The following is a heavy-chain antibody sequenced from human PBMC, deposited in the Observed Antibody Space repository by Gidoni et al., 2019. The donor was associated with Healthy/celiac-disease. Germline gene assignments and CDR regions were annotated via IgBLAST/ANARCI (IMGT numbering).Heavy chain of an antibody. CDR3: AREAEDTAMGIYYYYYMDV. D-gene: IGHD5-18*01. J-gene: IGHJ6*03. CDR2: MNPNSGNT. CDR1: GYTFTSYD. Sequence: QVQLVQSGAEVKKPGASVKVSCKASGYTFTSYDINWVRQATGQGLEWMGWMNPNSGNTGYAQKCQGRVTMTRNTSISTAYMELSSLRSEDTAVYYCAREAEDTAMGIYYYYYMDVWGKGTTVTVSS. V-gene: IGHV1-8*01.